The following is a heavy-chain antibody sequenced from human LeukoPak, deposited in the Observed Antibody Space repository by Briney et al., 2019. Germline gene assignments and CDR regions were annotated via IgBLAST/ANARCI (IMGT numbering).Heavy chain of an antibody. Sequence: SETLSLTCTVSGGSISSYYWSWIRQPPGKGLEGSGYIYYSGSTNYNPSLKSRVTISVDTSKNQFSLKLSSVTAADTAVYYCARVPYCTNGVCFFDYWGQGTLVTVSS. J-gene: IGHJ4*02. V-gene: IGHV4-59*01. D-gene: IGHD2-8*01. CDR3: ARVPYCTNGVCFFDY. CDR1: GGSISSYY. CDR2: IYYSGST.